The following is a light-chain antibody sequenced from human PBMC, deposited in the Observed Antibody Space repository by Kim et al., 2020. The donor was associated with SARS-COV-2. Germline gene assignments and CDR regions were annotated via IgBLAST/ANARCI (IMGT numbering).Light chain of an antibody. CDR3: SSYTNSQTVV. CDR2: DVS. Sequence: QSALTQPASVSGSPGQSITISCTGTSSDVGVHNSVSWYQQYPGKAPKLMTYDVSNRPSGVSNRFSGSKSGNTASLTISGLQAEDEADYYCSSYTNSQTVVFGGGTQLTVL. V-gene: IGLV2-14*03. CDR1: SSDVGVHNS. J-gene: IGLJ2*01.